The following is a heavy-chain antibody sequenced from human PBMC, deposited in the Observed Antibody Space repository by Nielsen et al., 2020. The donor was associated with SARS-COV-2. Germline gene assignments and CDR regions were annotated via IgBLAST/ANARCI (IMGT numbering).Heavy chain of an antibody. CDR3: ARDWSRAFDV. Sequence: GESLKIPCAASGFTFSSLWMSWVRQVPGKGLEWVADIKPDGSEKFYVDSVKGRFTISRDNAKNSMSLQMNSLRVEDTAVYYCARDWSRAFDVWGQGTMVTVSS. J-gene: IGHJ3*01. CDR1: GFTFSSLW. V-gene: IGHV3-7*01. CDR2: IKPDGSEK.